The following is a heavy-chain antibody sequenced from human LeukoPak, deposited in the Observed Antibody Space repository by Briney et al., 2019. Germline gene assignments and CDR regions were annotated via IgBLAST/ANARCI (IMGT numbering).Heavy chain of an antibody. CDR1: GGSFSGYY. V-gene: IGHV4-34*01. D-gene: IGHD1-14*01. CDR2: INHSGTT. CDR3: AREIVGGFNPGAY. J-gene: IGHJ4*02. Sequence: SETLSLTCAVYGGSFSGYYWSWIRQPPGKGLEWIGEINHSGTTNYNPSLESRVTISVDTSKNQFSLKLSSVTAADTAVYYCAREIVGGFNPGAYWGQGTLVTVSS.